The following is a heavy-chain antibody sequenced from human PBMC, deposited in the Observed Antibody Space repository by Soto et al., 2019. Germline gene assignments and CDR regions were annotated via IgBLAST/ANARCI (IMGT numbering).Heavy chain of an antibody. CDR3: ARGVQYQLLTYYYYYMDV. CDR1: GFTFSSYW. D-gene: IGHD2-2*01. V-gene: IGHV3-7*05. J-gene: IGHJ6*03. CDR2: IKQDGSEK. Sequence: GGSLRLSCAASGFTFSSYWMSWVRQAPGKGLEWVANIKQDGSEKYYVDSVKGRFTISRDNAKNSLYLQMNSLRAEDTAVYYCARGVQYQLLTYYYYYMDVWGKGTTVTVSS.